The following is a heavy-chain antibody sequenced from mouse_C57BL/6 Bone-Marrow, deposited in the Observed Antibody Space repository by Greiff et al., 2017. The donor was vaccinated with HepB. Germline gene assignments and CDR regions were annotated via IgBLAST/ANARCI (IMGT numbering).Heavy chain of an antibody. D-gene: IGHD1-1*01. CDR1: GYTFTSYW. Sequence: VQLQQPGAELVKPGASVKLSCKASGYTFTSYWMHWVKQRPGQGLEWIGMIHPNSGSTNYNEKFKSKATLTVDKSSSTAYMQLSSLTSEDSAVYYWAREEYYYGSSYRFAYWGQGTLGTVSA. CDR3: AREEYYYGSSYRFAY. J-gene: IGHJ3*01. CDR2: IHPNSGST. V-gene: IGHV1-64*01.